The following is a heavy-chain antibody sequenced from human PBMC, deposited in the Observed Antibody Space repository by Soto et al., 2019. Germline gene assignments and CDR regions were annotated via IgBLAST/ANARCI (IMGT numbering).Heavy chain of an antibody. J-gene: IGHJ3*02. CDR2: INPNSGGK. D-gene: IGHD3-22*01. Sequence: ASVKVSCKASGYTLTGYYMHWVRQAPLQGLEWMGWINPNSGGKNSAQNFQGRVTMTRDTAISTAYMELSRLRSDDTAVYYCARDLDYYDSSVVRALDIWGQGTMVTVSS. CDR1: GYTLTGYY. CDR3: ARDLDYYDSSVVRALDI. V-gene: IGHV1-2*02.